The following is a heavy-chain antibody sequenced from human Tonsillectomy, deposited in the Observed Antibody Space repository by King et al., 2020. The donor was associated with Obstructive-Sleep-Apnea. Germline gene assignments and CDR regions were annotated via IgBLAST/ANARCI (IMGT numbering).Heavy chain of an antibody. CDR1: GGSISSDYY. Sequence: QLQESGPGLVKPSQTLSLTCTVSGGSISSDYYWSWIRQPPGKGLEWIGYVYYSGITYYNPSLKSRVTISVDTSKNQFSLKLSSVSDADTAVYYCARGQDTAVSDHWGQGNLVTVSS. CDR2: VYYSGIT. V-gene: IGHV4-31*03. CDR3: ARGQDTAVSDH. D-gene: IGHD2-15*01. J-gene: IGHJ4*02.